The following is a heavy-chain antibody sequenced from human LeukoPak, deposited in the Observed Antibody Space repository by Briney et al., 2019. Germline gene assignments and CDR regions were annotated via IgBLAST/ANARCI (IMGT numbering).Heavy chain of an antibody. V-gene: IGHV3-30*02. D-gene: IGHD3-22*01. CDR1: GFNFTNYV. J-gene: IGHJ3*02. Sequence: GGSLRLSCAASGFNFTNYVMHWVRQAPGKGLEWVSFIGSDGSDKHYADSVKGRFTISRDNSKNTLYLQMNSLRPEDTAVYYCARDYYDSSGYLVGYAFDIWGQGTMVTVSS. CDR3: ARDYYDSSGYLVGYAFDI. CDR2: IGSDGSDK.